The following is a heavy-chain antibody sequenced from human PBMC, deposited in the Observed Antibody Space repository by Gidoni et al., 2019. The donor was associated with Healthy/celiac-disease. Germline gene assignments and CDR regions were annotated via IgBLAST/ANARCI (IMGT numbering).Heavy chain of an antibody. CDR2: ISGSGGST. D-gene: IGHD2-8*02. CDR1: GFTFTSYA. J-gene: IGHJ4*02. CDR3: AKGRGVLVVYGGAFAY. V-gene: IGHV3-23*01. Sequence: EVQLLASGGGLVQPGGSLRLSCAASGFTFTSYAMSWVRQAPGKGLEWVSAISGSGGSTYDADYVKGRFTISRDNSKNTLYLQMNSLRAEDTAGYYCAKGRGVLVVYGGAFAYWGQGTLVTVSS.